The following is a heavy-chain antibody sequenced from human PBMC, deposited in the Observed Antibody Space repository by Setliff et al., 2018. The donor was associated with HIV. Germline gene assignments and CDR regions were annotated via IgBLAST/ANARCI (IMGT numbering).Heavy chain of an antibody. CDR3: AWGTQRPIDS. CDR2: IDPDRGDT. V-gene: IGHV1-69-2*01. J-gene: IGHJ4*02. D-gene: IGHD3-16*01. CDR1: GYTFPDYY. Sequence: ASVKVSCKVSGYTFPDYYMQWVRQAPGKGLEWMGLIDPDRGDTVYAEKFQGRVSITADRSIDIAYMKLSNPRSEDTAMYFCAWGTQRPIDSWGQGTLVTVSS.